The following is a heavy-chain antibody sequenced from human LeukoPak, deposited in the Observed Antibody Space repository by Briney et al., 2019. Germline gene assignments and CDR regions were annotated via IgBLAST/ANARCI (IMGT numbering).Heavy chain of an antibody. D-gene: IGHD3-3*01. J-gene: IGHJ6*03. CDR1: GYTFTSYG. V-gene: IGHV1-18*01. CDR2: IGAYNGNT. Sequence: ASVKVSCKASGYTFTSYGISWVRQAPGQGLEWMGWIGAYNGNTNYAQKLQGRVTMTTDTSTSTAYMELRSLRSDDTAVYYCARRIYDFWSGYYYYYYYMDVWGKGTTVTVSS. CDR3: ARRIYDFWSGYYYYYYYMDV.